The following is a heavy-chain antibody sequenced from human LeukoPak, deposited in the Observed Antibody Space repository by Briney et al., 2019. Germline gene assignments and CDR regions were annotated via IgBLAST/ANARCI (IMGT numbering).Heavy chain of an antibody. CDR2: IYYSGST. V-gene: IGHV4-59*11. J-gene: IGHJ4*02. CDR1: GGSISSHY. D-gene: IGHD1-26*01. Sequence: SETLSLTCTVSGGSISSHYWSWIRQPPGKGLEWIGYIYYSGSTNYNPSLKSRVTISVDTSKNQFSLKLSSVTAADTAVYYCARERVGATKVYFDYWGQETLVTVSS. CDR3: ARERVGATKVYFDY.